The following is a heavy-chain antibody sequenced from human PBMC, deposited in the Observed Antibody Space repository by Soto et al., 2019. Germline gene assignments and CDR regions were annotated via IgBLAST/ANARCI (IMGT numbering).Heavy chain of an antibody. J-gene: IGHJ4*02. Sequence: QVQLVQSGADVKQPGSSVKVSCKASGATFSSSTFTWVRQAPGQGLEWMGRIIPMFGITNSAQKFQGRLGITADESTNTVFMEMSSLRSDDKASYYCATEALTSGGELHAWGQGTLVTVSS. CDR3: ATEALTSGGELHA. CDR1: GATFSSST. CDR2: IIPMFGIT. D-gene: IGHD1-26*01. V-gene: IGHV1-69*08.